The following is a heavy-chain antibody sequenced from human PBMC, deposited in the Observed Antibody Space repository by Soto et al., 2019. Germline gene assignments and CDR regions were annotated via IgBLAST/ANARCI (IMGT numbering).Heavy chain of an antibody. J-gene: IGHJ4*02. CDR3: ARRYVGNFDY. CDR1: GGSISSYY. V-gene: IGHV4-59*01. D-gene: IGHD3-16*01. CDR2: IYYSGST. Sequence: TSETLSLTCTVSGGSISSYYWSWIRQPPGKGLEWIGYIYYSGSTNYNPSLKSRVTISVDTSKNQFSLKLSSVTAADTPVYYCARRYVGNFDYWGQGTLVTVSS.